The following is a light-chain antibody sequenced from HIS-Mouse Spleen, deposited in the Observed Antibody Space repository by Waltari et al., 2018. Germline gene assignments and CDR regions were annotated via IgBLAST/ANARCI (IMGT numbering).Light chain of an antibody. CDR1: ALPKKY. Sequence: SYELTQPPSVSVSPGQTARITCSGDALPKKYAYWYQQKSGQAPGLVIYEDSKRPPGIPGGLSGSSSWTMATLTISGAQVEDEADYYCYSTDSSGNHRVFGGGTKLTVL. CDR2: EDS. V-gene: IGLV3-10*01. J-gene: IGLJ2*01. CDR3: YSTDSSGNHRV.